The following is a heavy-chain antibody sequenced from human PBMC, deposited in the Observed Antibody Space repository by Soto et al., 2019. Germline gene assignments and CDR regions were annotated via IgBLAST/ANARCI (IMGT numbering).Heavy chain of an antibody. V-gene: IGHV1-69*08. Sequence: QVQLVQSGAEVKKPGSSVKVSCKASGSTFSSYTITWVRQAPGQGLEWMGRFIPIFDLPIYAQKVQGRVTITADKSTSTADMELSSLKSEDTAVYYCARDEAADELVPAAINAMDGWGQGTTVIVSS. CDR3: ARDEAADELVPAAINAMDG. CDR2: FIPIFDLP. J-gene: IGHJ6*02. CDR1: GSTFSSYT. D-gene: IGHD2-2*01.